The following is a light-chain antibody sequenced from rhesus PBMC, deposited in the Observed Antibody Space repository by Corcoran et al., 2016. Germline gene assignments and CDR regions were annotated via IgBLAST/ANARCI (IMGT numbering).Light chain of an antibody. CDR1: QGINNY. J-gene: IGKJ4*01. CDR2: SVS. Sequence: DIQMTQSPSSLSASVGDRVTITCRASQGINNYLSWYQQKPGKAPKVLIFSVSNLQTGVPSRFSGTRSGTDYSLTISSLQPEDIGTYYCQQYNNSPPSFGGGTKVELK. CDR3: QQYNNSPPS. V-gene: IGKV1-66*01.